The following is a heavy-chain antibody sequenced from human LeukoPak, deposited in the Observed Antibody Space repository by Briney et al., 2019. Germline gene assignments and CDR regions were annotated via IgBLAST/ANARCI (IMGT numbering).Heavy chain of an antibody. CDR1: GFTFRSYA. Sequence: GGSLRLSCAASGFTFRSYAMSWVRQAPGKGLEWVSTINGVGSATYYADSVRGRFTISRDNSKNTLYLQMNSLRAEDTAVYYCAKDGLHSGYDFPWGQGTLVTVSS. CDR2: INGVGSAT. J-gene: IGHJ5*02. CDR3: AKDGLHSGYDFP. V-gene: IGHV3-23*01. D-gene: IGHD5-12*01.